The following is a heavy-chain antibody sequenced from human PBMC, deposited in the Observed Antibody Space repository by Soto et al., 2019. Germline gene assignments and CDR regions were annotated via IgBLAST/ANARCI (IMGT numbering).Heavy chain of an antibody. Sequence: GGSLRLSCVASGFTFRSYWMSWVRQAPGKGLEWVANVKQDGSEAYYVASLRGRFTISRDNAKNSLYLEMNSLRAEDTAVYYCARATCSNSICYAVYFDSWGQGTLVTVSS. D-gene: IGHD2-2*01. CDR1: GFTFRSYW. CDR3: ARATCSNSICYAVYFDS. V-gene: IGHV3-7*01. J-gene: IGHJ4*02. CDR2: VKQDGSEA.